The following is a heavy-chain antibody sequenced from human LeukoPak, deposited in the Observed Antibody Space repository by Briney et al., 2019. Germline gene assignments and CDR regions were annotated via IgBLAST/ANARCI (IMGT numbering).Heavy chain of an antibody. CDR3: VRSRGYSYGYSYYFDY. CDR1: GYSFTSYW. D-gene: IGHD5-18*01. Sequence: GESLKISCKGSGYSFTSYWIGWVRQMPGKGLEWMGIIYPGDSDSRYSPSFQGQVTISADKSISTAYLQWSSLKASDTAIYYCVRSRGYSYGYSYYFDYWGQGTLVTVSS. V-gene: IGHV5-51*01. CDR2: IYPGDSDS. J-gene: IGHJ4*02.